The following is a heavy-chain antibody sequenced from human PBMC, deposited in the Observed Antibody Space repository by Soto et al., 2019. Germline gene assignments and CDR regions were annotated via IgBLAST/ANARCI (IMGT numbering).Heavy chain of an antibody. D-gene: IGHD2-21*01. V-gene: IGHV3-23*01. Sequence: EVQLLESGGGLVQPGGSLRLSCAASGFTFSSYAMSWVRQAPGKGLEWVSAISGSGGSTYYADSVKGRFTISRDNSKNTLYLQMNRMRAEDTAVYYCAKIVVVIRLLEPWGQGTLVTVSS. CDR1: GFTFSSYA. J-gene: IGHJ5*02. CDR3: AKIVVVIRLLEP. CDR2: ISGSGGST.